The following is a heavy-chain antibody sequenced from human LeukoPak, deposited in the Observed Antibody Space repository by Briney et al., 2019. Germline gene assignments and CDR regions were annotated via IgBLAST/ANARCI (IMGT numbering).Heavy chain of an antibody. Sequence: GGSLRLSCAASRFTFNSYAMSWVRQAPGKGLEWVSVIGGSNGITFYVGSVKGRFTISRDSSKDTLYLQMNSLRAEDTAVYYCARNENSGWGYFDYWGQGTLITVSS. J-gene: IGHJ4*02. D-gene: IGHD5-12*01. CDR3: ARNENSGWGYFDY. CDR2: IGGSNGIT. CDR1: RFTFNSYA. V-gene: IGHV3-23*01.